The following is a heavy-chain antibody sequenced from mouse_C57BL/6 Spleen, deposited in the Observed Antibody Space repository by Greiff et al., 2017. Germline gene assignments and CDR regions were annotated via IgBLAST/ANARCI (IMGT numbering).Heavy chain of an antibody. CDR3: GRIANWGDFDH. CDR1: GYAFSSSW. D-gene: IGHD4-1*01. CDR2: IYPGDGDT. V-gene: IGHV1-82*01. Sequence: QVQLQQSGPELVKPGASVKISCKASGYAFSSSWMNWVKQRPGKGLEWIGRIYPGDGDTNYNGKFKGKATLTADKSSSTAYMQLSSLTSEDSAVYFCGRIANWGDFDHWGPRHHSHSLL. J-gene: IGHJ2*01.